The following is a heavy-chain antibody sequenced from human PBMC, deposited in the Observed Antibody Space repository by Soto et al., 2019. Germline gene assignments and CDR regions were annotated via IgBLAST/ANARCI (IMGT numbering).Heavy chain of an antibody. CDR1: GHG. J-gene: IGHJ6*02. CDR2: INHSGST. CDR3: AREGGLRFLEWLQMGYRTGV. Sequence: GHGGRRILKQTGKGLEWIGEINHSGSTNYNPSLKSRVTISVDTSKNQFSLKLSSVTAADTAVYYCAREGGLRFLEWLQMGYRTGVWGQGTMPTVS. V-gene: IGHV4-34*01. D-gene: IGHD3-3*01.